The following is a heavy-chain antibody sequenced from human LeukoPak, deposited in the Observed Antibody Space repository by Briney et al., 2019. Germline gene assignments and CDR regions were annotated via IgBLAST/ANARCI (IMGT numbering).Heavy chain of an antibody. J-gene: IGHJ6*02. CDR3: ARDSRDCSSTSCSPGDGMDV. V-gene: IGHV1-69*04. CDR2: IIPSLGIA. CDR1: GGTFSSYT. D-gene: IGHD2-2*01. Sequence: GASVKVSCKASGGTFSSYTISWVRQAPGQGLEWMGRIIPSLGIANYAQKFQGRVTITADKSTSTAYMELSSLRSEDTAVYYCARDSRDCSSTSCSPGDGMDVWGQGTTVTVSS.